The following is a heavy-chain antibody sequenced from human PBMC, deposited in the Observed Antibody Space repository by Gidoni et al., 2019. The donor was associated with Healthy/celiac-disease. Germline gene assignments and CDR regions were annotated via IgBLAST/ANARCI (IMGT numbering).Heavy chain of an antibody. Sequence: QVQLVQSGAQVKKPGASATVSCMASGYTFTGYYLHWVRQSPGQGLEWMGWINPTSGGTTYAQKFQGRVTMTRDTSISTAYMELSRLRSDDTAVYYCESLDLPYYYGMDVWGQGTTVTVSS. D-gene: IGHD1-7*01. CDR1: GYTFTGYY. CDR2: INPTSGGT. CDR3: ESLDLPYYYGMDV. J-gene: IGHJ6*02. V-gene: IGHV1-2*02.